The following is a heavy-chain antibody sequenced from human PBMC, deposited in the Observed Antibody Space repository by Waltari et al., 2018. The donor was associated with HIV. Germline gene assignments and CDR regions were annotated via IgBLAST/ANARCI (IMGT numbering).Heavy chain of an antibody. V-gene: IGHV3-33*06. CDR1: GFSFSTYG. D-gene: IGHD1-26*01. Sequence: QVQLVESGGGVVQPGRSLRLSCAASGFSFSTYGMHWVRQGPGKGLEWVANIFHDGNNKYFADSVKGRFTISRDNSKNTLYLQMNNLRVEDTAVYYCTKGGVGTSPDAFDIWGQGTLVSVSS. CDR3: TKGGVGTSPDAFDI. CDR2: IFHDGNNK. J-gene: IGHJ3*02.